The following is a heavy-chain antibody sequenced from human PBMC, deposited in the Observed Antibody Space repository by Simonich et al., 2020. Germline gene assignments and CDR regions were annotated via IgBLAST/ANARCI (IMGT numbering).Heavy chain of an antibody. J-gene: IGHJ4*02. CDR2: TNPNRGGK. CDR1: GYTFTGYY. Sequence: QVQLVQSGAEVKKPGASVKVSCKASGYTFTGYYMHWVRQAPGQGLEQIEWTNPNRGGKNYAQKVQGRVTMTRDTSISTAYMERSRLRSDDTAVYYCARWPSIPASYGSGSYFDYWGQGTLVTVSS. V-gene: IGHV1-2*02. CDR3: ARWPSIPASYGSGSYFDY. D-gene: IGHD3-10*01.